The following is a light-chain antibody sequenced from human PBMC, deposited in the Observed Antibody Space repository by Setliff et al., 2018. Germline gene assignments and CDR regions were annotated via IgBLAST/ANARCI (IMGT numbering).Light chain of an antibody. CDR3: CSYAASYNPYV. CDR2: EVT. V-gene: IGLV2-8*01. J-gene: IGLJ1*01. CDR1: SRDIGAYNS. Sequence: SALAQPPSASGSPGQSLTISRTGTSRDIGAYNSVSWYQQHPGKAPKLLIYEVTKRPSGVPDRFSGSKSGNTASLTVSGLQADDEADYFCCSYAASYNPYVFGSGTKVTVL.